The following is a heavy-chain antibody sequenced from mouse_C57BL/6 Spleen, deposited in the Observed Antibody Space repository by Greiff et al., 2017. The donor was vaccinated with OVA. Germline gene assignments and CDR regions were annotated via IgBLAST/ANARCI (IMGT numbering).Heavy chain of an antibody. CDR2: IRLKSDNYAT. CDR3: TGYGYEWAMEY. CDR1: GFTFSNYW. Sequence: EVQRVESGGGLVQPGGSMKLSCVASGFTFSNYWMNWVRQSPEKGLEWVAQIRLKSDNYATHYAESVKGRFTISRDDSKSSVYLQMNNLRAEDTGIYYCTGYGYEWAMEYWGQGTSVTVSS. D-gene: IGHD2-2*01. J-gene: IGHJ4*01. V-gene: IGHV6-3*01.